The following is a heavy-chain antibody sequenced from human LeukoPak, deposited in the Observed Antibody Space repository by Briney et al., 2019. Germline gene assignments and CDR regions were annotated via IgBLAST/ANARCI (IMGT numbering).Heavy chain of an antibody. V-gene: IGHV1-8*01. Sequence: GASVKVSCKASGYTFTSYDINWVRQATGQGLEWMGWMNPNSGNTGYAQKFQGRVTMTRNTSISTAYMELSSLRSEDTAVYYCARADRDGYNYGAYYFDYWGQGTLVTVSS. D-gene: IGHD5-24*01. CDR1: GYTFTSYD. CDR3: ARADRDGYNYGAYYFDY. J-gene: IGHJ4*02. CDR2: MNPNSGNT.